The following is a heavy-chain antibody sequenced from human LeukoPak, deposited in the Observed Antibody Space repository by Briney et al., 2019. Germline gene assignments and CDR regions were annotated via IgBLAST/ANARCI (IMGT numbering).Heavy chain of an antibody. J-gene: IGHJ4*02. D-gene: IGHD1-26*01. CDR2: MNPNSGNT. CDR3: VREWELSFRYFDY. V-gene: IGHV1-8*01. CDR1: GYTFTSYD. Sequence: ASVKVSCKASGYTFTSYDINWVRQATGQGLEWMGWMNPNSGNTGYAQKFQGRVTTTRNTSISTAYMELSSLRSEDTAVYYCVREWELSFRYFDYWGQGTLVTVSS.